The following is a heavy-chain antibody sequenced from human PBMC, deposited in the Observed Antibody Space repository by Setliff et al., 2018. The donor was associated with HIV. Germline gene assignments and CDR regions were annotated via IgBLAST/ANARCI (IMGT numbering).Heavy chain of an antibody. CDR3: TTDKGILVRPLFNS. CDR1: GFTFSSYS. V-gene: IGHV3-15*01. CDR2: LKSRADGGTR. D-gene: IGHD5-18*01. J-gene: IGHJ4*02. Sequence: PGGSLRLSCAASGFTFSSYSMNWVRQAPGKGLEWVGRLKSRADGGTRDYAAPVKGRFTISGDDSKNTLYLQMNSLKAEDSAVYYCTTDKGILVRPLFNSWGQGTLVTVSS.